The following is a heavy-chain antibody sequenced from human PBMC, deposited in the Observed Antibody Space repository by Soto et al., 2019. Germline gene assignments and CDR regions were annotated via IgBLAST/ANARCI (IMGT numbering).Heavy chain of an antibody. J-gene: IGHJ4*02. CDR1: GGSISSGGYY. CDR3: ARGDSSGYFI. V-gene: IGHV4-31*03. CDR2: IYYSGST. D-gene: IGHD6-19*01. Sequence: SATLSLTCTVSGGSISSGGYYWSWIRQHPGKGLEWIGYIYYSGSTYYNPSLKSRVTISVDTSKNQFSLKLSSVTAADTAVYYCARGDSSGYFIWGQGTLVTVPQ.